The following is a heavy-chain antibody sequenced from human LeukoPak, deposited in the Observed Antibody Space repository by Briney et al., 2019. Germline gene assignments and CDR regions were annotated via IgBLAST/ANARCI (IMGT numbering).Heavy chain of an antibody. Sequence: GESLRLSCAASGFTFSTYNMNWVRQAPGKGLEWLSSITSSSSYIYYADSVKGRFTISRDNAKNSLFLQMNSLRVEDTAVYYCASRVGSEYWGQGTQVTVSS. D-gene: IGHD1-26*01. V-gene: IGHV3-21*01. CDR2: ITSSSSYI. J-gene: IGHJ4*02. CDR1: GFTFSTYN. CDR3: ASRVGSEY.